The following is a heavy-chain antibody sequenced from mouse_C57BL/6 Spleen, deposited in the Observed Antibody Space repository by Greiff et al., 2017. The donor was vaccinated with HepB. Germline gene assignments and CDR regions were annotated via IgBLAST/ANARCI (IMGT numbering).Heavy chain of an antibody. CDR3: ALITTVVARAY. D-gene: IGHD1-1*01. J-gene: IGHJ3*01. Sequence: VQLQQSGAELVKPGASVKLSCTASGFNIKDYYMHWVKQRNEQGLEWIGRIDPEDGETKYAPKFQGKATITADTSSNTAYLQLSSLTSEDTAVYYCALITTVVARAYWGQGTLVTVSA. CDR1: GFNIKDYY. V-gene: IGHV14-2*01. CDR2: IDPEDGET.